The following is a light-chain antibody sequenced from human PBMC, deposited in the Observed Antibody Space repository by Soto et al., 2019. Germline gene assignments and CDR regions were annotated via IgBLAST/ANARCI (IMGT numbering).Light chain of an antibody. CDR3: QQYNSYSPAT. Sequence: DIQLTQSPSLLSASVGDRVTITCRASQSISSYLNWYQQKPGKAPKLLIYAASSLQSGVPSRFSGRGSETEFTLTISSLQPDDFATYYCQQYNSYSPATFGQGTKVDIK. V-gene: IGKV1-5*01. CDR1: QSISSY. J-gene: IGKJ1*01. CDR2: AAS.